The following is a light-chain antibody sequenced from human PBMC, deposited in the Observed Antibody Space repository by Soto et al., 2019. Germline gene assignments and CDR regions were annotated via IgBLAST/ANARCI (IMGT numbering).Light chain of an antibody. Sequence: DIVMTQSPDSLAVSLGERATINCKSSQSVLYSSNNRNYLAWYQQKPGQPPKLLIYWASARESGVPDRFSGSGSVTDFTITISSLQTEDVATYYCQPYYSTLLSFGGGTKVEIK. J-gene: IGKJ4*01. CDR1: QSVLYSSNNRNY. CDR2: WAS. CDR3: QPYYSTLLS. V-gene: IGKV4-1*01.